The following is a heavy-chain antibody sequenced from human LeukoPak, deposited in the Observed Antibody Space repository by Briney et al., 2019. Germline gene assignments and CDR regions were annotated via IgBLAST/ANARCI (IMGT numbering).Heavy chain of an antibody. J-gene: IGHJ4*02. D-gene: IGHD5-24*01. V-gene: IGHV4-30-2*01. CDR1: GGSISSDNYS. Sequence: PSETLSLTCTVSGGSISSDNYSWSWIRQPPGKGLEWIGYIYHSGSTYYNPSLKSRVTISVDRSKNQFSLKLSSVTAADTAVYYCAREEMANLQFDYWGQGTLVTVSS. CDR3: AREEMANLQFDY. CDR2: IYHSGST.